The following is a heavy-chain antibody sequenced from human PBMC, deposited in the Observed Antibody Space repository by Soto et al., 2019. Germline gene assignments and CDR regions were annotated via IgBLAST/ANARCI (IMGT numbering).Heavy chain of an antibody. CDR1: GYTFTSYA. V-gene: IGHV1-3*01. D-gene: IGHD3-10*01. CDR3: ARDMGFGLSDY. CDR2: INAGNGHT. Sequence: GASVKVSCKASGYTFTSYAMHWVRQAPGQRLEWMGWINAGNGHTKYSQKFQGRVTITRDTSASTAYMELSSLRSEDTAVYYCARDMGFGLSDYWGQGTLVTVSS. J-gene: IGHJ4*02.